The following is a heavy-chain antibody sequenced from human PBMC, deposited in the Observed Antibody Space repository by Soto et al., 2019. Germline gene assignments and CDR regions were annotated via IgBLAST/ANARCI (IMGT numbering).Heavy chain of an antibody. CDR1: GGTFSSYA. CDR2: IIPIFGTA. CDR3: ARGTYYYDSSGYYYDVLDY. Sequence: ASVKVSCKASGGTFSSYAISWVRQAPGQGLEWMGGIIPIFGTANYAQKFQGRVTITADESTSTAYMELSSLRSEDTAVYYCARGTYYYDSSGYYYDVLDYWGQGTLVTVSS. V-gene: IGHV1-69*13. D-gene: IGHD3-22*01. J-gene: IGHJ4*02.